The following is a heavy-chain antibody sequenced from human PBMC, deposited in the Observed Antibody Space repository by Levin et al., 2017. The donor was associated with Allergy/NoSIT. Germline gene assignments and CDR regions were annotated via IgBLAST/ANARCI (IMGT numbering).Heavy chain of an antibody. J-gene: IGHJ4*02. D-gene: IGHD3-16*01. CDR2: ISYDGSNK. CDR3: ANGGRHELRIPFDY. V-gene: IGHV3-30*18. Sequence: PGGSLRLSCAASGFTFSSYGMHWVRQAPGKGLEWVAVISYDGSNKYYADSVKGRFTISRDNSKNTLYLQMNSLRAEDTAVYYCANGGRHELRIPFDYWGQGTLVTVSS. CDR1: GFTFSSYG.